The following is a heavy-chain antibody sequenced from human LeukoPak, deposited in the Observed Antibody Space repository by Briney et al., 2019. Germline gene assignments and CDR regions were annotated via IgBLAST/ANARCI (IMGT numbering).Heavy chain of an antibody. V-gene: IGHV1-18*01. D-gene: IGHD3-16*02. CDR3: AREGSVWGSYHYFEY. Sequence: ASVKVSCKASGYSFSTYVINWVRQAPGQGLEWMGWMSAYTGNTNYAQKFQGRVTMTTDTSTSTVHMELRSLRSADTAVYYCAREGSVWGSYHYFEYWGQGSLVTVSS. CDR1: GYSFSTYV. J-gene: IGHJ4*02. CDR2: MSAYTGNT.